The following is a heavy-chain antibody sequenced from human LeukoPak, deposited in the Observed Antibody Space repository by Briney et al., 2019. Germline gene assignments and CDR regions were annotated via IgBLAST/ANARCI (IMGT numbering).Heavy chain of an antibody. CDR1: GGTFSSYA. CDR2: IIPILGIA. V-gene: IGHV1-69*04. Sequence: SVKVSCKASGGTFSSYAISWVRQAPGQGLEWMGRIIPILGIANYAQKFQGRVTITADKSMSTAYMELSSLRSEDTAVYYCARGVTYYYDSSGYYWAWFDPWGQGTLVTVSS. CDR3: ARGVTYYYDSSGYYWAWFDP. J-gene: IGHJ5*02. D-gene: IGHD3-22*01.